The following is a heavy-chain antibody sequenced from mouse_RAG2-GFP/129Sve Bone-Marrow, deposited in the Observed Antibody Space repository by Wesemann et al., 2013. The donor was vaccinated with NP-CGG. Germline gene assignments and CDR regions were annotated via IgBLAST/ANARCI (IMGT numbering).Heavy chain of an antibody. J-gene: IGHJ2*01. D-gene: IGHD4-1*01. V-gene: IGHV1-54*03. CDR3: ARYRTGTFDY. CDR2: GNGAT. Sequence: GNGATNYNEKFKGKATLTADKSSSTAYMQLSSLTSDDSAVYFCARYRTGTFDYWGQGTTLTVSS.